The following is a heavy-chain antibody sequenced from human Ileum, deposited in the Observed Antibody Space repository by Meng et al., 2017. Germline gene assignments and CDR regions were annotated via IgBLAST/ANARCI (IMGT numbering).Heavy chain of an antibody. Sequence: GGSLRLSCAVSGFTFSGFAMRWVRQAPGKGLEWVSAISASAATTYYADSVRGRFTISRDNSKNTLYLQMNSLRAEDTAVYYCAKVSSHGSYYFDFWGQGTLVTVSS. J-gene: IGHJ4*02. CDR1: GFTFSGFA. D-gene: IGHD3-10*01. CDR2: ISASAATT. CDR3: AKVSSHGSYYFDF. V-gene: IGHV3-23*01.